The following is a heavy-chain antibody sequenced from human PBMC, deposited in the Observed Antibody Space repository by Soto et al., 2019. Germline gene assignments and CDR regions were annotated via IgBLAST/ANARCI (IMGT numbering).Heavy chain of an antibody. Sequence: QILESGGSLVQPGGSLRLSCVAAGFTFSSAAMNWVRQAPGKGLEWVSIISDTGTRTHYADSVKGRFTISRDNSKNSLYLDMNSLRAEDTDVYYCAKALAIQYKNWFDPWGQGTLVTVSS. V-gene: IGHV3-23*01. D-gene: IGHD1-1*01. CDR3: AKALAIQYKNWFDP. CDR2: ISDTGTRT. CDR1: GFTFSSAA. J-gene: IGHJ5*02.